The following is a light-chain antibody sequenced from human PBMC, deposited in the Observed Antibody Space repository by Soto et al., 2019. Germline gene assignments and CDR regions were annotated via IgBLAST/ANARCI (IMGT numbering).Light chain of an antibody. CDR2: GNG. J-gene: IGLJ1*01. CDR3: QTYDSSLSGLFV. V-gene: IGLV1-40*01. CDR1: SSNIGAGYD. Sequence: QSVLSQPPSVSGAPGHRVTISCTGSSSNIGAGYDVHWYQQLPGTAPKLLIFGNGNRPSGVPDRFSGSKSDTSASLAITGLQAEDEADYYCQTYDSSLSGLFVFGTGTKVTVL.